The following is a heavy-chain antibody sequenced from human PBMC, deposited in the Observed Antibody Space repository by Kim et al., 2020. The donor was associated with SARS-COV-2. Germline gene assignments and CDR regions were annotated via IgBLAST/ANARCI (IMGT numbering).Heavy chain of an antibody. CDR1: GCSNSNYY. Sequence: SETLSLTCTVSGCSNSNYYWNWIRQPPGKGLEWIGYIYRSGSTNYNPSLKSRVTMSLDMSKNQFYLKLSSVTAADTAVYYCAGFICGGDCHPLTFWGQYYYGMEVWGQGTTLTFSS. J-gene: IGHJ6*02. CDR3: AGFICGGDCHPLTFWGQYYYGMEV. CDR2: IYRSGST. V-gene: IGHV4-59*01. D-gene: IGHD2-21*02.